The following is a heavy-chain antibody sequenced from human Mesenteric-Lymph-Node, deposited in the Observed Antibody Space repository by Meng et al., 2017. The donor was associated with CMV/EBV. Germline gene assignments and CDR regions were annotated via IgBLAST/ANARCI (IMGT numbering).Heavy chain of an antibody. J-gene: IGHJ4*02. CDR1: GGYFSDCF. V-gene: IGHV4-34*01. CDR2: VTPFGTT. Sequence: LSLTCAVYGGYFSDCFWSWIRQSPGKGLEWIGEVTPFGTTNYNPSLKSRVTISADTSKSQFSLKLTSMTAADTAVYYCAGHPRDFDFWGQGTLVTVSS. CDR3: AGHPRDFDF.